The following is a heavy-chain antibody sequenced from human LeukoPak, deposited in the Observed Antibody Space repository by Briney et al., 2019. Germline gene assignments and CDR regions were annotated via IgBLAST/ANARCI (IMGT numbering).Heavy chain of an antibody. CDR1: GYTFTSYD. CDR2: MNPNSGNT. V-gene: IGHV1-8*01. Sequence: GASVKVSCKASGYTFTSYDINWVRQATGQGLEWMGWMNPNSGNTGYAQKFQGRVTMTRNTSISTAYMELSSLRSEDTAVYYCARVGRGPYDFWSGYYNWFDPWGQGTLVTVSS. J-gene: IGHJ5*02. CDR3: ARVGRGPYDFWSGYYNWFDP. D-gene: IGHD3-3*01.